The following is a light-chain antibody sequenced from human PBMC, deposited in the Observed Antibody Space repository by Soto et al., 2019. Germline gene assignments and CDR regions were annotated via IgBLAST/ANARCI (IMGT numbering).Light chain of an antibody. Sequence: DIQMTHSPSTLSASVGDRVTITCRASQSISSWLAWYQQKPGKAPKLLIYKASSLESGVPSRFSGSGSGTEFTLTISSLQPDDFATYYCQQYNSYRWTFGQGTKVDIK. V-gene: IGKV1-5*03. CDR1: QSISSW. J-gene: IGKJ1*01. CDR2: KAS. CDR3: QQYNSYRWT.